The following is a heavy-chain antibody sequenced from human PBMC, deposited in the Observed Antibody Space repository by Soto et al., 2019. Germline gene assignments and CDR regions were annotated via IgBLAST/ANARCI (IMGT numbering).Heavy chain of an antibody. D-gene: IGHD2-8*02. J-gene: IGHJ4*02. CDR1: GFSFNSYS. V-gene: IGHV3-23*01. Sequence: LRLSCAASGFSFNSYSMSWVRKAPGRGLEWVSGLSGSGSATYYRDSVKGRFSISRDNSKNTLYLQMNNLRAEDTAVYSCAKAVLGTLGPFGSWGQGALVTVSS. CDR3: AKAVLGTLGPFGS. CDR2: LSGSGSAT.